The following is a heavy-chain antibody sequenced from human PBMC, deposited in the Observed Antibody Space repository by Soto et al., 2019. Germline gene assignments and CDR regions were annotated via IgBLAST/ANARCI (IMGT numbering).Heavy chain of an antibody. CDR3: ARQGYDFWSGYYTGDAFDI. CDR2: IYYSGST. Sequence: QLQLQESGPGLVKPSETLSLTCTVSGGSISSSSYYWGWIRQPPGKGLEWIGSIYYSGSTYYNPSLKSRVTISVATSKNQFSLKLSSVTAAYTAVYYCARQGYDFWSGYYTGDAFDIWGQGTMVTVSS. J-gene: IGHJ3*02. CDR1: GGSISSSSYY. D-gene: IGHD3-3*01. V-gene: IGHV4-39*01.